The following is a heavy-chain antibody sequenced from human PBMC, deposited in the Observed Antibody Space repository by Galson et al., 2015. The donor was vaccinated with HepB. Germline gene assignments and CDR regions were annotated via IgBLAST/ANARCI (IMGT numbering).Heavy chain of an antibody. J-gene: IGHJ5*02. CDR2: IIPIFGTA. Sequence: SCKASGGTFSSYAISWVRQAPGQGLEWMGGIIPIFGTANYAQKFQGRVTITADESTSTAYMELSSLRSEDTAVYYCARGEGELNWFDPWGQGTLVTVSS. V-gene: IGHV1-69*01. CDR3: ARGEGELNWFDP. CDR1: GGTFSSYA. D-gene: IGHD3-10*01.